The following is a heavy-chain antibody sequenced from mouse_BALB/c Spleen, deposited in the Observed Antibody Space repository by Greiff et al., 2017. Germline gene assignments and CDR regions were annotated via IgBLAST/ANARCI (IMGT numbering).Heavy chain of an antibody. CDR2: ISSGGSYT. J-gene: IGHJ4*01. D-gene: IGHD1-1*01. CDR3: TRDRGYYYGSSRDYAMDY. V-gene: IGHV5-6-4*01. CDR1: GFTFSSYT. Sequence: EVKLVESGGGLVKPGGSLKLSCAASGFTFSSYTMSWVRQTPEKRLEWVATISSGGSYTYYPDSVKGRFTISRDNAKNTLYLQMSSLKSEDTAMYYCTRDRGYYYGSSRDYAMDYWGQGTSVTVSS.